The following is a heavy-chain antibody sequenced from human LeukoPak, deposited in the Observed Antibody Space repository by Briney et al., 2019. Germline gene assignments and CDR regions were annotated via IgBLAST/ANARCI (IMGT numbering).Heavy chain of an antibody. CDR1: GFTFSTYG. CDR2: ISGSGDST. J-gene: IGHJ4*02. V-gene: IGHV3-23*01. D-gene: IGHD3-9*01. Sequence: GGSLRLSCAASGFTFSTYGINWVRQAPGKGLEWVSAISGSGDSTYYADSVKGRFTISRDNSKNTLYLQMNSLRAEDTAVYYCAKGSGGLVISPHYWGQGTLVTVSS. CDR3: AKGSGGLVISPHY.